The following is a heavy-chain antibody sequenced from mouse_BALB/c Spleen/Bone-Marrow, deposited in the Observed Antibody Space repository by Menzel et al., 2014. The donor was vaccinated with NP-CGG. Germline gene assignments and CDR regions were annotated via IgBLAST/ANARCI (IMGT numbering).Heavy chain of an antibody. CDR2: IDPANGNT. CDR3: VSYYYGNYFDS. CDR1: RFNIKDTY. V-gene: IGHV14-3*02. Sequence: VQLQQSGAELVTRGASVNLSCTASRFNIKDTYMHWVKQRPEQGPERIGRIDPANGNTKYDPKFQGKATITADTSSNTAYLQLSSLTSEDTAVYYCVSYYYGNYFDSWGQGTTLTVSS. D-gene: IGHD1-1*01. J-gene: IGHJ2*01.